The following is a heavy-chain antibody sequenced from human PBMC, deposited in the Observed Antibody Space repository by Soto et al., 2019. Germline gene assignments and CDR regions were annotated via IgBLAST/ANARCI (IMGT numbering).Heavy chain of an antibody. CDR1: GFTFSSYA. Sequence: PGGSLRLSCAASGFTFSSYAMSWVRQAPGKGLEWVSAISGSGGSTYYADSVKGRFTISRDNSKNTLYLQMNSLRAEDTAVYYCAKHNDSSGYYYRFDLQDYGMDVWGQGTKVTVSS. J-gene: IGHJ6*02. CDR2: ISGSGGST. D-gene: IGHD3-22*01. V-gene: IGHV3-23*01. CDR3: AKHNDSSGYYYRFDLQDYGMDV.